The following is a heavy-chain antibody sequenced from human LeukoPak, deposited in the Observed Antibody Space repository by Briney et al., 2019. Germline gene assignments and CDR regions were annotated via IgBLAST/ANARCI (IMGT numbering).Heavy chain of an antibody. CDR3: ARTEMSPYYYYGMDV. Sequence: GGSLRLSCAASGFTFGSYEMNWVREAPGRGLEGVAFISSSGGTMYYADSVRGRFTLSRDSAKNSLSLEMNSLRVEDTAVYFCARTEMSPYYYYGMDVWGQGTTVIVSS. V-gene: IGHV3-48*03. J-gene: IGHJ6*02. CDR2: ISSSGGTM. CDR1: GFTFGSYE. D-gene: IGHD5-24*01.